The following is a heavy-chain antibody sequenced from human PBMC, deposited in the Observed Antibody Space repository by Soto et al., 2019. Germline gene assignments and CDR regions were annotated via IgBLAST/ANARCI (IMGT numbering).Heavy chain of an antibody. V-gene: IGHV4-34*01. CDR2: INHRGST. J-gene: IGHJ6*03. Sequence: QVQLQQWGAGLLKPSETLSLTCAVYGGSFSGYYWSWIRQPPGKGLEWMGEINHRGSTNYNPSLKSRVTLSVDTSQNQFSLKLSSVTAADTAVYYCARQSGYSRRWYFRYYYYMDVWGKGTTVTVSS. CDR1: GGSFSGYY. CDR3: ARQSGYSRRWYFRYYYYMDV. D-gene: IGHD6-13*01.